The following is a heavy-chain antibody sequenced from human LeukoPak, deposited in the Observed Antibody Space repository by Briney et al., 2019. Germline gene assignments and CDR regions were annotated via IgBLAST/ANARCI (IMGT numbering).Heavy chain of an antibody. CDR2: MFYNGNP. V-gene: IGHV4-59*08. J-gene: IGHJ5*02. D-gene: IGHD1-26*01. Sequence: PSETLSLTCTVSGGSISSYYWSWIRQSPGKGLEWIGYMFYNGNPNYNPSLKSRVTISIDTSKNQFSLKLSSVTAADTAVYYCARQVWELRTNWFDPRGQGTLVTVSS. CDR1: GGSISSYY. CDR3: ARQVWELRTNWFDP.